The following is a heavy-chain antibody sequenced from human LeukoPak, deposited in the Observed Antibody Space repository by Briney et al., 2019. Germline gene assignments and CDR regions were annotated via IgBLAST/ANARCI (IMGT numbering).Heavy chain of an antibody. V-gene: IGHV3-21*01. D-gene: IGHD6-13*01. CDR2: ISSSSSYI. CDR3: ARQQQPNYYGMDV. J-gene: IGHJ6*02. CDR1: GFTFSSYS. Sequence: PGGSLSLSCAASGFTFSSYSMNWVRQAPGKGLEWVSSISSSSSYIYYADSVKGRFTISRDNAKNSLYLQMNSLRAEDTAVYYCARQQQPNYYGMDVWGQGTTVTVSS.